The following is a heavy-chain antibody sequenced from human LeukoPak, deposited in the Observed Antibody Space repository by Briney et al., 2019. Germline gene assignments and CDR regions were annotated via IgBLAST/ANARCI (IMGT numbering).Heavy chain of an antibody. CDR3: ARGIVVVPAAILSKRSFYFDF. V-gene: IGHV1-69*05. CDR1: GGTFSSYA. J-gene: IGHJ4*02. CDR2: IIPIFGTA. D-gene: IGHD2-2*02. Sequence: SVKVSCKASGGTFSSYAISWVRQAPGQGLEWMGRIIPIFGTANYAQKFQGRVTITTDESTSTAYMELSSLRSEDTAVYYCARGIVVVPAAILSKRSFYFDFWGQGTLVTVSS.